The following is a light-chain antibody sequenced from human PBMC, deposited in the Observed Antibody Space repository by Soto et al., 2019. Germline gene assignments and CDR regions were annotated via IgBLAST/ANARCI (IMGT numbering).Light chain of an antibody. Sequence: DIQLTQSPSFLSASVGDRVTITCRASQGISDRLAWYQQRPGKAPNLLIHSASSLQSGVPFRFTGSGSGTEFTLTISSLQPPDFATYYCQQRDGYPITFGQGTRLE. V-gene: IGKV1-9*01. J-gene: IGKJ5*01. CDR1: QGISDR. CDR3: QQRDGYPIT. CDR2: SAS.